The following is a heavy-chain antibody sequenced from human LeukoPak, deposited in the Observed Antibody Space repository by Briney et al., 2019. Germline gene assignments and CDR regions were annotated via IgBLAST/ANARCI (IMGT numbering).Heavy chain of an antibody. CDR3: AKDEHYDFWSGSDY. V-gene: IGHV3-23*01. D-gene: IGHD3-3*01. J-gene: IGHJ4*02. CDR2: INGRGDST. CDR1: GFTFTRYA. Sequence: PGGSLRLSCAASGFTFTRYAMTGVRQAPGKGLEWGSNINGRGDSTYYADSVQGRFTISRDNSKNTLYVQMNSLRVEDTAVYYCAKDEHYDFWSGSDYWGQGTLVVVSS.